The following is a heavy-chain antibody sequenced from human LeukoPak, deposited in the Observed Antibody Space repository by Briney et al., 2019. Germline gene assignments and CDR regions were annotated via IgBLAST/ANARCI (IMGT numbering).Heavy chain of an antibody. V-gene: IGHV1-69-2*01. J-gene: IGHJ6*03. CDR1: GYTFTDYY. Sequence: GATVKISCKASGYTFTDYYMHWVQQAPGKGLEWMGRVDPEDGETIYAEKFQGRVTITADTSTDTAYMELSSLRSEDTAVYYCATGWAGPSYYYYYMDVWGKGTTVTVSS. CDR3: ATGWAGPSYYYYYMDV. CDR2: VDPEDGET. D-gene: IGHD3/OR15-3a*01.